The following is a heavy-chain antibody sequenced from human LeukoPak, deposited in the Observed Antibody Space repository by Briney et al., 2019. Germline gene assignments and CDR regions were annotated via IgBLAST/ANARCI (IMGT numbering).Heavy chain of an antibody. CDR1: GYTFTSYY. CDR2: INPSGGST. Sequence: ASVTVSCTASGYTFTSYYMHWVRQAPGQGLEWMGIINPSGGSTSYAQKFQGRVTMTRDTSTSTVYMELSSLRSEDTAVYYCARESPNYDILTGYYMSPFDYWGQGTLVTVSS. D-gene: IGHD3-9*01. J-gene: IGHJ4*02. CDR3: ARESPNYDILTGYYMSPFDY. V-gene: IGHV1-46*01.